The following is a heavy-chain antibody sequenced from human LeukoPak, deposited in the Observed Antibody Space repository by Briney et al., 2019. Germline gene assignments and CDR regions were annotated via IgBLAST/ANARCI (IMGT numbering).Heavy chain of an antibody. CDR2: IWYDGSNK. CDR3: AKGVFWVGATDYMDV. D-gene: IGHD1-26*01. J-gene: IGHJ6*03. Sequence: GGSLRLSCAASGFTFSGYGMHWVRQAPGKGLEGVAVIWYDGSNKYYADSVKGRFTISRDNSKNTLYLQMNSLRAEDTAVYYCAKGVFWVGATDYMDVWGKGTTVTVSS. CDR1: GFTFSGYG. V-gene: IGHV3-33*06.